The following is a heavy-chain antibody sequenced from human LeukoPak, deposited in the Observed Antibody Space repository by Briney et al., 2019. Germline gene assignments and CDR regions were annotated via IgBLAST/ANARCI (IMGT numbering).Heavy chain of an antibody. CDR1: GFTFSSYA. V-gene: IGHV3-30-3*01. CDR3: AKDRYSTSSTFTVNPFDY. D-gene: IGHD2-2*01. CDR2: ISYDGSNK. Sequence: GGSLRLSCAASGFTFSSYAMHWVRQAPGKGLEWVAVISYDGSNKYYADSVKGRSTISRDNSKSTLDLQMNSLRVEDTAVYYCAKDRYSTSSTFTVNPFDYWGQGILVTVSS. J-gene: IGHJ4*02.